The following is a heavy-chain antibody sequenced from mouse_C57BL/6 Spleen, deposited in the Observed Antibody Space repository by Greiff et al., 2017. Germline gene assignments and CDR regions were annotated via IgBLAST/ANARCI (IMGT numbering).Heavy chain of an antibody. Sequence: EVQLVESGGGLVQPKGSLKLSCAASGFSFNTYAMNWVRQAPGKGLEWVARIRSKSNNYATYYADSVKDRFTISRDDSESMLYLQMNNLKTEDTAMYYCVRQDYYGSTPFFAYWGQGTLVTVSA. CDR3: VRQDYYGSTPFFAY. D-gene: IGHD1-1*01. J-gene: IGHJ3*01. CDR2: IRSKSNNYAT. V-gene: IGHV10-1*01. CDR1: GFSFNTYA.